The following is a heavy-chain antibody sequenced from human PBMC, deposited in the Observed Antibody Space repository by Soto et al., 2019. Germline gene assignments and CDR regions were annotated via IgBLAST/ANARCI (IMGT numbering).Heavy chain of an antibody. CDR2: ISGSGGST. V-gene: IGHV3-23*01. Sequence: GGSLRLACAASGFTFSSYAMSWVRQAPGKGLEWVSAISGSGGSTYYADSVKGRFTISRDNSKNTLYLQMNSLRAEDTAVYYCAKVPFQGPLEPLSAWGQGTLVTVSS. CDR1: GFTFSSYA. CDR3: AKVPFQGPLEPLSA. J-gene: IGHJ4*02. D-gene: IGHD1-1*01.